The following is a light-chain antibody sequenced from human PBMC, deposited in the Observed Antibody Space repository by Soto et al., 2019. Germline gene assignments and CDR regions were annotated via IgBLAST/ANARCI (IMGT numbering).Light chain of an antibody. J-gene: IGKJ2*01. Sequence: EIVMTQTPLSSPVTLGQPASISCRSSQSLVYSDGNTYLSWLHQRPGQPPRLLIYEISNRVSGVPDRFSGSGAGTDFTLKISGVEAEDVGVYYCMQATQFPRTFGQGTKLAIK. CDR2: EIS. CDR1: QSLVYSDGNTY. V-gene: IGKV2-24*01. CDR3: MQATQFPRT.